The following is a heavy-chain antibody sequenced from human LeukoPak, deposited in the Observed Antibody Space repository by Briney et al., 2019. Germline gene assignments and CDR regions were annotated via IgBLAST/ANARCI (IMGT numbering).Heavy chain of an antibody. V-gene: IGHV3-53*05. J-gene: IGHJ6*03. Sequence: GGSLRLSCAASGFTVSSNYMSWVRQAPGKGLEWVSVIYSGGSTYYADSVKGRFTISRDNSKNTLYLQMNSLRAEDTAVYYCAKAGGGSSGYYYVDYYYYYMDVWGKGTTVTISS. CDR1: GFTVSSNY. CDR2: IYSGGST. CDR3: AKAGGGSSGYYYVDYYYYYMDV. D-gene: IGHD3-22*01.